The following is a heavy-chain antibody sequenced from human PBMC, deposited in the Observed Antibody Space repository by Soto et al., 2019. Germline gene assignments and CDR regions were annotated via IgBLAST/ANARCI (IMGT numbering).Heavy chain of an antibody. D-gene: IGHD1-7*01. CDR1: GYTFNNYF. Sequence: QVQLVQSGAEVRKPGASVKVSCKASGYTFNNYFMHWVRQALAQGLEWMGVITPSSGSTTYAQRFQGRLTMTRDTSTSTVYMELRSLRSEDTAVYFCARDLVPIWNYVGLAPGAQHWFDPWGQGTLVTVSS. CDR3: ARDLVPIWNYVGLAPGAQHWFDP. V-gene: IGHV1-46*02. CDR2: ITPSSGST. J-gene: IGHJ5*02.